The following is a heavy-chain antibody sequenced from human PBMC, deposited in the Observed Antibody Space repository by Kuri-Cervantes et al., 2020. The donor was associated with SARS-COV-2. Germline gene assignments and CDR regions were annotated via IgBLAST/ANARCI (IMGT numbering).Heavy chain of an antibody. J-gene: IGHJ4*02. V-gene: IGHV3-48*04. CDR2: ISSSGSTI. Sequence: GESLKISCEASGFTFSTYSMSWIRQAPGKGLEWVSYISSSGSTIYYADSVKGRFTISRDNAKNSLYLQMNSLRAEDTAVYYCARGGTGIAAAGTGPLNSWGQGTLVTVSS. CDR3: ARGGTGIAAAGTGPLNS. D-gene: IGHD6-13*01. CDR1: GFTFSTYS.